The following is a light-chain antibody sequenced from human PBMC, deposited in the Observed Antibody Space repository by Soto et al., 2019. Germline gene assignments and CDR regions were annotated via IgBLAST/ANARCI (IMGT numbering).Light chain of an antibody. CDR1: SRHSSYA. CDR2: LDSDGSH. Sequence: QSVLTQSPSASASLGASVKLTCTLSSRHSSYAIAWHQLQPEKGPRYLMKLDSDGSHAKGDGIPDRFSGSSSGAERYLTISSLQSEDEADYYCQTWGTGIQVFGGGTKLTVL. CDR3: QTWGTGIQV. V-gene: IGLV4-69*01. J-gene: IGLJ2*01.